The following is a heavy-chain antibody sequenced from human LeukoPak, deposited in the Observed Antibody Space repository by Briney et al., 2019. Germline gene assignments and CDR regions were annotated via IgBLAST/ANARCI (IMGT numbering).Heavy chain of an antibody. CDR1: GGSISTYY. CDR2: IYTSGST. CDR3: ARDLIAVAGTEAFDI. V-gene: IGHV4-4*07. Sequence: SETLSLTCTVSGGSISTYYWSWIRQPARKGLEWIGRIYTSGSTNYNPSLKSRVTMSVDTSKNQFSLKLTCVTAADTAVYYCARDLIAVAGTEAFDIWGQGTKVTVSS. J-gene: IGHJ3*02. D-gene: IGHD6-19*01.